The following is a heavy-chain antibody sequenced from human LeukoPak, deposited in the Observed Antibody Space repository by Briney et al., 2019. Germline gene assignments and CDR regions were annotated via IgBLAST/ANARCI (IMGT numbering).Heavy chain of an antibody. CDR3: ARHLSGVTGYTYGRGIDY. J-gene: IGHJ4*02. D-gene: IGHD5-18*01. CDR1: GFTFSSYW. CDR2: IKKDGSEK. V-gene: IGHV3-7*01. Sequence: GGSLRLSCAASGFTFSSYWMSWVRQAPGKGLEWVANIKKDGSEKYYVDSVKGRFTISRDNAKTSLYLQMISLRAEDTVVYYCARHLSGVTGYTYGRGIDYWGQGTLVTVSS.